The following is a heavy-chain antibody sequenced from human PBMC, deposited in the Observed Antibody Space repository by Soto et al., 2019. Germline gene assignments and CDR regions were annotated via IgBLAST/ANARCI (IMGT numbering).Heavy chain of an antibody. J-gene: IGHJ4*02. CDR1: GYTFTNYG. D-gene: IGHD2-15*01. CDR3: AREDSTDPYFDY. V-gene: IGHV1-18*04. CDR2: ISGYNGNT. Sequence: QVQLVQSGTEVKQPGASVKVSCKASGYTFTNYGISWVRQAPGQGLEWMGWISGYNGNTNYAQRLQGRVTMTTDTSTRTAYMDLRSLRSDDTAVYYCAREDSTDPYFDYWGQGTLVTVSS.